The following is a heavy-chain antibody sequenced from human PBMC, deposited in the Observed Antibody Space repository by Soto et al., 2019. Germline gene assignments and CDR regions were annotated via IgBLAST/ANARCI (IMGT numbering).Heavy chain of an antibody. CDR2: IYSGGST. CDR3: AREGDYSAGFDY. CDR1: GFNVSSNC. Sequence: EVPLVESGGGLIQPGGSLRLSCAASGFNVSSNCMSWVRQAPGKGLEWVSVIYSGGSTYYADSVKGRFTISRDNSKNMLYPQMNSLRAEDTAVYYCAREGDYSAGFDYWGQGTLVTVSS. V-gene: IGHV3-53*01. D-gene: IGHD4-17*01. J-gene: IGHJ4*02.